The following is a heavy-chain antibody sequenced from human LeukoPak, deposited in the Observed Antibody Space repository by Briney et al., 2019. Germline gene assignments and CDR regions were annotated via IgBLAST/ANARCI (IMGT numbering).Heavy chain of an antibody. V-gene: IGHV3-21*01. CDR2: ISNSSNYI. J-gene: IGHJ4*02. Sequence: GGSLRLSCSASGFTFTHYSINWVRQAPGKGLEWLSSISNSSNYIYYADSVKGRFTISRDNAKNSPYLQMDSLRAEDTAVYYCTRKGSQWDFLVDYWGQGTRVAVSP. CDR1: GFTFTHYS. CDR3: TRKGSQWDFLVDY. D-gene: IGHD2/OR15-2a*01.